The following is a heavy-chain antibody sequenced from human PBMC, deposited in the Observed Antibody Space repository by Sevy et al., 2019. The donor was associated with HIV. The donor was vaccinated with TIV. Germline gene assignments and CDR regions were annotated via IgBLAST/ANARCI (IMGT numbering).Heavy chain of an antibody. Sequence: SETLSLTCTVSGGSINSDHWNWIRQPPGKGLEWIGYVYYTGGTNYNPSLTNRVTISVDRTKNQFSLNLTSVTAADTAEYYCARRNDFDIWGQGTMVTVSS. J-gene: IGHJ3*02. CDR2: VYYTGGT. CDR1: GGSINSDH. CDR3: ARRNDFDI. V-gene: IGHV4-59*08.